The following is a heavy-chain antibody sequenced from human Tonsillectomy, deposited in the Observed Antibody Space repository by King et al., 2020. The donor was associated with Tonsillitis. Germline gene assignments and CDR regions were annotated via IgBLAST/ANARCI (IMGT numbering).Heavy chain of an antibody. CDR1: GFTVSSNY. Sequence: VQLVESGGGLVQPGGSLRLSCAASGFTVSSNYMSWVRQAPGKGLEWVSLIYSGGSTYYADSVKDRFIISRDNSKKTLYLQMNRLRAEDTAVYYCAIEIMRYSYGSAVLFDFWGQGTLVTVSS. CDR3: AIEIMRYSYGSAVLFDF. CDR2: IYSGGST. V-gene: IGHV3-66*01. D-gene: IGHD5-18*01. J-gene: IGHJ4*02.